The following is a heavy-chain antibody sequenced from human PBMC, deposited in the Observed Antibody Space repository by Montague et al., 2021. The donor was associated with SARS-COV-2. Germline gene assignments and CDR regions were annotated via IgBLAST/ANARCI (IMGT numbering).Heavy chain of an antibody. CDR3: ARDPFYYDILTGYIYPAYYYYYGMDV. D-gene: IGHD3-9*01. Sequence: LSLSLSASGFTFSSYAMHWVRQAPGKGLEWVAVISYDGSNKYYADSVKGRFTISRDNSKNTLYLQMNSLRAEDTAVYYCARDPFYYDILTGYIYPAYYYYYGMDVWGQGTTVTVSS. V-gene: IGHV3-30-3*01. CDR2: ISYDGSNK. J-gene: IGHJ6*02. CDR1: GFTFSSYA.